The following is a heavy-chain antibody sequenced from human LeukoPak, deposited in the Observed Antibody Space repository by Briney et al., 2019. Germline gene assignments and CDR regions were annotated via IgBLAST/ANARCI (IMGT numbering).Heavy chain of an antibody. V-gene: IGHV3-33*01. CDR2: IWYDGSRT. J-gene: IGHJ4*02. Sequence: GGSLRLSCAASGFTFSSYGMHWVRQAPGRGLEWVAIIWYDGSRTYYADSVKGRFTISRDSSKSTLYLQMNSLRAGDTAVYYCARLGSSWSIDYWGQGTLVTVSS. CDR3: ARLGSSWSIDY. CDR1: GFTFSSYG. D-gene: IGHD6-13*01.